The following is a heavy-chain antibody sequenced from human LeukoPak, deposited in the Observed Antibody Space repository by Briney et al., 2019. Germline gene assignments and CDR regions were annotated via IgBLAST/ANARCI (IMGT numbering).Heavy chain of an antibody. Sequence: SETLSFTCAVSGGSISSSNWWSWVRQPPGKGLEWIGEIYHSGSTNYDPSLKSRVTISVDKSKNQFSLKLSSVTAADTAVYYCARDIVVVPAASMDVWGKGTTVTVSS. CDR2: IYHSGST. CDR1: GGSISSSNW. D-gene: IGHD2-2*01. J-gene: IGHJ6*03. CDR3: ARDIVVVPAASMDV. V-gene: IGHV4-4*02.